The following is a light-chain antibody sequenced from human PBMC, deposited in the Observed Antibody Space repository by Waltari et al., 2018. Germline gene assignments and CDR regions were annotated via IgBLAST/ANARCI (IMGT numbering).Light chain of an antibody. J-gene: IGLJ2*01. CDR3: SSYTTSTSYVV. V-gene: IGLV2-14*01. Sequence: QSALTPPASVSGSPGQSITISCSGTSSEVGAYRYVPWYQQHPGKAPKLMIYEVSNRPSGVSNRFSGSKSGNTASLTISGLQAEDEADYYCSSYTTSTSYVVFGGGTKLTVL. CDR2: EVS. CDR1: SSEVGAYRY.